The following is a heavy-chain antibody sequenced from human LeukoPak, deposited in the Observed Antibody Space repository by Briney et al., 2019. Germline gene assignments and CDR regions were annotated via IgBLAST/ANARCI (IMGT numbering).Heavy chain of an antibody. Sequence: SETLSLTCTVSGDSTSGYYWSWIRQPPGKGLEWIGYIYYSGSTNYNPSLKSRVTISLDTSENQFSLRLNSVTATDTAVYYCARSGPRSATIGYWGQGTLVTVSS. V-gene: IGHV4-59*08. D-gene: IGHD6-25*01. CDR1: GDSTSGYY. J-gene: IGHJ4*02. CDR3: ARSGPRSATIGY. CDR2: IYYSGST.